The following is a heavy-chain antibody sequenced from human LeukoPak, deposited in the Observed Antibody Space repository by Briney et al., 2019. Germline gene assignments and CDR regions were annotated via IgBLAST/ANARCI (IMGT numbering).Heavy chain of an antibody. CDR1: GFTFSSYA. CDR3: AKALVSGFHAFDT. CDR2: ITSGGNT. J-gene: IGHJ3*02. V-gene: IGHV3-23*01. Sequence: GGSLRLSCAASGFTFSSYAMSWVRQAPGKGLQWVSTITSGGNTYYADSVKGRFTISRDNSKSTLYLQMISLRAEDTAVYYCAKALVSGFHAFDTWGQGTMVTVSS. D-gene: IGHD3-22*01.